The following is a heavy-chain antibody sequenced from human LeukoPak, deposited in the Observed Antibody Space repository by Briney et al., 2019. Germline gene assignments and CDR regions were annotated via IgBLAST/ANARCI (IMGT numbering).Heavy chain of an antibody. CDR2: IYYSGCT. CDR1: GFTFSSYA. D-gene: IGHD3-22*01. CDR3: ARGRKSITMIVVVKGSWFDP. Sequence: PGGSLRLSCAASGFTFSSYAMHWIRQPPGKGLEWIGSIYYSGCTYYNPSLKSRVTISVDTSKNQFSLKLSSVTAADTAVYYCARGRKSITMIVVVKGSWFDPWGQGTLVTVSS. V-gene: IGHV4-39*07. J-gene: IGHJ5*02.